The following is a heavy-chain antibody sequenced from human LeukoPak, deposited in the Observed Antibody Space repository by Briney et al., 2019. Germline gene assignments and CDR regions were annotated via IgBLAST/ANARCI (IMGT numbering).Heavy chain of an antibody. CDR3: ARLVSRGTYLYYFDY. J-gene: IGHJ4*02. Sequence: ASVKVSCKASGFTFTTHGITWVRQAPGQGLEWLGWISAFTADTNYAQNLLGRLTMTTDTSTSTAYMELRGLGSDDTAVYYCARLVSRGTYLYYFDYWGQGTLVTVSS. CDR2: ISAFTADT. D-gene: IGHD1-26*01. CDR1: GFTFTTHG. V-gene: IGHV1-18*01.